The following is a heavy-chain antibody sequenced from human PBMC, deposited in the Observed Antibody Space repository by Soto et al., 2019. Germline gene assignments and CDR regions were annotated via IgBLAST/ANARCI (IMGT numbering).Heavy chain of an antibody. CDR3: ARDLFHMAGAKGDYYYGMDV. CDR1: AYTFTSYG. Sequence: ASVKVPCKASAYTFTSYGISWVRQAHGQGLEWMGWISAYNDNTSYAQKLKGRVSMTTDTSTSKAYMELRSLRSDDTAVYYCARDLFHMAGAKGDYYYGMDVWGQGTTVTVSS. V-gene: IGHV1-18*01. CDR2: ISAYNDNT. D-gene: IGHD1-26*01. J-gene: IGHJ6*02.